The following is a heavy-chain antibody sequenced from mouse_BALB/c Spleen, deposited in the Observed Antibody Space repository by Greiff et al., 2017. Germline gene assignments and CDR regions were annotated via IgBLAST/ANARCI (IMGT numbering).Heavy chain of an antibody. J-gene: IGHJ2*01. V-gene: IGHV1-14*01. D-gene: IGHD2-2*01. CDR2: INPYNDGT. CDR1: GYTFTSYV. Sequence: VQLQQSGPELVKPGASVKMSCKASGYTFTSYVMHWVKQKPGQGLEWIGYINPYNDGTKYNEKFKGKATLTSDKSSSTAYMELSSLTSEDAAVYYSTRGTNGYEGNFVQWGQGATHTVS. CDR3: TRGTNGYEGNFVQ.